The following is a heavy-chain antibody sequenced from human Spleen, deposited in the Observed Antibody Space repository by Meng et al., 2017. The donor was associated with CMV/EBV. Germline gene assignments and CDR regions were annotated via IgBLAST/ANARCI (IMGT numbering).Heavy chain of an antibody. V-gene: IGHV4-39*07. CDR1: GGSISSSSYY. Sequence: CAVAGGSISSSSYYWGWIRQPPGKGLEWIGSIYYSGSTYYNPSLKSRVTISVDTSKNQFSLKLSSVTAADTAVYYCATRAQEDWYFDLWGRGTLVTVSS. CDR2: IYYSGST. J-gene: IGHJ2*01. CDR3: ATRAQEDWYFDL. D-gene: IGHD3-10*01.